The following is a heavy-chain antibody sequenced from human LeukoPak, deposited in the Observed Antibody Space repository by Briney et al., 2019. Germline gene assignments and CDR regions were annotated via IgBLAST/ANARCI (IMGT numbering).Heavy chain of an antibody. V-gene: IGHV3-53*01. CDR1: GFSVGSNY. D-gene: IGHD2-2*01. Sequence: PGGSLRLSCAASGFSVGSNYMSWVRQAPGKGLEWVSDIYSGGSTYYADSVKGRFTISRDNSKNTLYLQMNSLRAEDTAVYYCARHGVAVTSYFDYWGQGTLVTVSS. CDR2: IYSGGST. J-gene: IGHJ4*02. CDR3: ARHGVAVTSYFDY.